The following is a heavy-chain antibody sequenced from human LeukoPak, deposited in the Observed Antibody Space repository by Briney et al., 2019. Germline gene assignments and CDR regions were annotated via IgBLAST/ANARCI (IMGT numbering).Heavy chain of an antibody. V-gene: IGHV3-48*02. Sequence: GGSLRLSCAASGFTFSSYSMNWVRQAPGKGLEWVSYISSSSSTIYYADSVKGRFTISRDNAKNSLYLQMNSLRDEDTAVYYCALSGYSSSWSPRYYYGMDVWGQGTTVTVSS. CDR2: ISSSSSTI. D-gene: IGHD6-13*01. CDR3: ALSGYSSSWSPRYYYGMDV. J-gene: IGHJ6*02. CDR1: GFTFSSYS.